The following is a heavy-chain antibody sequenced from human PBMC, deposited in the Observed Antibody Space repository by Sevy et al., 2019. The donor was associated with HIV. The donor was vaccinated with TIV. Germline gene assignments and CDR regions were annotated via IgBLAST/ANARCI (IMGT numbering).Heavy chain of an antibody. CDR3: ARDSGSYSPYYMDV. CDR1: GFTFSSYS. Sequence: GGSLRLSCAASGFTFSSYSVNWVRQAPGKGLEWVSSISSSSSYIYYADSLKGRFTISRDNAKNSLYLQMNSLRAEDTAVYYCARDSGSYSPYYMDVWGKGTTVTVSS. CDR2: ISSSSSYI. D-gene: IGHD1-26*01. J-gene: IGHJ6*03. V-gene: IGHV3-21*01.